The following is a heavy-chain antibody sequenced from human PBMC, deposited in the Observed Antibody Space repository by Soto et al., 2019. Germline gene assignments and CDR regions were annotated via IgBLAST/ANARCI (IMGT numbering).Heavy chain of an antibody. J-gene: IGHJ4*02. CDR3: ARRAGYSSGWVYFDY. CDR1: GGSFSGYH. D-gene: IGHD6-19*01. V-gene: IGHV4-34*01. Sequence: QVQLQQWGAGLLKPSETLSLTCAVYGGSFSGYHWSWIRQPPGKGLEWIGKFNHSGSTKYNPSLKSRVMISADSSKNQFSLKLSSVTAADTAVYYCARRAGYSSGWVYFDYWGQGTLVAVSS. CDR2: FNHSGST.